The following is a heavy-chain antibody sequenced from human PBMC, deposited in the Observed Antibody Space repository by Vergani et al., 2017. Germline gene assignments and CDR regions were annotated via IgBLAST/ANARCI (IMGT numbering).Heavy chain of an antibody. D-gene: IGHD3-16*01. CDR3: ASQFWVSQGVGAFET. J-gene: IGHJ3*02. CDR1: GYSISRGYY. CDR2: VFHSGSA. V-gene: IGHV4-38-2*02. Sequence: QVQLQESGPGLVKPSETLSLTCSVSGYSISRGYYWGCIRQPPGKGLEWIATVFHSGSAYYNPSLRRGVTSSVETSKNQFSLRLTTLTAADTAVYYCASQFWVSQGVGAFETWGRGTEVSVSS.